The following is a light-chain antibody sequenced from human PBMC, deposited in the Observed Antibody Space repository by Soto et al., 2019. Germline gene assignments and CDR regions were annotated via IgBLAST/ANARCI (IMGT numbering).Light chain of an antibody. V-gene: IGLV2-23*02. CDR2: EVT. CDR1: SGDVGSYNL. Sequence: QSALTQPASVSGSPGQSITIPCTGTSGDVGSYNLVSWYQQHPGKAPKLLIYEVTERPSGVSNRFSGSKSGNTASLTISGLQPDDEADYYCCSYAGNSAVFATGTKVPVL. J-gene: IGLJ1*01. CDR3: CSYAGNSAV.